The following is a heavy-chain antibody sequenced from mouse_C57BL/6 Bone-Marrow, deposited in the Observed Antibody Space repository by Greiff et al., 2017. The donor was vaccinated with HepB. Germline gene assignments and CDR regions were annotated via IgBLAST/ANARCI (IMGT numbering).Heavy chain of an antibody. J-gene: IGHJ2*01. Sequence: EVQRVESGGGLVQPKGSLKLSCAASGFSLNTYAMNWVRQAPGKGLEWVARIRSKSNNYATYYADSVKDRLNISRDDSESMLYLQMNNLKTEDTAMYYCVRQDYGSSFDYWGQGTTLTVSS. CDR3: VRQDYGSSFDY. D-gene: IGHD1-1*01. CDR2: IRSKSNNYAT. V-gene: IGHV10-1*01. CDR1: GFSLNTYA.